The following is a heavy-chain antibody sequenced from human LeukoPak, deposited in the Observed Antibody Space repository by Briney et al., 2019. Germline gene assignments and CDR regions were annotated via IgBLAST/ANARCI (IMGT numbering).Heavy chain of an antibody. D-gene: IGHD2-2*01. CDR2: INPNSGGT. CDR1: GYTFTGYY. J-gene: IGHJ3*02. CDR3: VRDRHPYCTTTSCDPRVFDI. Sequence: GASVKVSCKASGYTFTGYYMYWVRQAPGQGLEWKGWINPNSGGTNHAQKYQGRVTMTRDTSTTTAYMELRSLTSDDTAVYYCVRDRHPYCTTTSCDPRVFDIWGQGTMVTVSS. V-gene: IGHV1-2*02.